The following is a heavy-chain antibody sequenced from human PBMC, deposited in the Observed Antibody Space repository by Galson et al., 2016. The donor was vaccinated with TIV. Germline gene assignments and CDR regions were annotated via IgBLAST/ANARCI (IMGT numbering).Heavy chain of an antibody. D-gene: IGHD3-10*01. CDR1: GFSFNKYA. V-gene: IGHV3-23*01. Sequence: SLRLSCAGSGFSFNKYAMSWVRQTPERGLEWISNINAGGGITNYADSVKGRFTMSRDNSKNTLYLHMNDLRGDDTAIYFCAKDALEWTGRGQLVNWGQGTRVTVSS. CDR2: INAGGGIT. CDR3: AKDALEWTGRGQLVN. J-gene: IGHJ1*01.